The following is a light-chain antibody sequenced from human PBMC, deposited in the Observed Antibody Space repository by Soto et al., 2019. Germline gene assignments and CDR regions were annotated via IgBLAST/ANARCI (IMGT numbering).Light chain of an antibody. CDR3: SSFAGSNAVV. CDR1: SSDVGGYNY. V-gene: IGLV2-8*01. J-gene: IGLJ2*01. Sequence: QSALTQPPSASGSPGQSVTISCTGTSSDVGGYNYVSWYQQHPGKAPKLIIYDVNKRPPGVPDRFSGSKSGNTASLTVSGLLAEDEADYYCSSFAGSNAVVFGGGIKLTVL. CDR2: DVN.